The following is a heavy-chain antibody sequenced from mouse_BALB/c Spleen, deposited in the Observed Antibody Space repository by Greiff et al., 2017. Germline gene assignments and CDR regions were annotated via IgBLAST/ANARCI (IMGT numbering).Heavy chain of an antibody. D-gene: IGHD2-10*02. CDR3: AGPYGNLPFAY. Sequence: EVKLVESGPGLVKPSQSLSLTCTVTGYSITSDYAWNWIRQFPGNKLEWMGYISYSGSTSYNPSLKSRISITRDTSKNQFFLQLNSVTTEDTATYYCAGPYGNLPFAYWGQGTLVTVSA. V-gene: IGHV3-2*02. CDR2: ISYSGST. CDR1: GYSITSDYA. J-gene: IGHJ3*01.